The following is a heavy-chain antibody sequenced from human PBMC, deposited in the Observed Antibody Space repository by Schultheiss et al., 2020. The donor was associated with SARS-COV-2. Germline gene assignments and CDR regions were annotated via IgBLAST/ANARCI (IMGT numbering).Heavy chain of an antibody. CDR3: ARTCSGWYQVLGWFDP. CDR1: GFTFSSYG. CDR2: ISYDGSNK. J-gene: IGHJ5*02. V-gene: IGHV3-30*12. Sequence: GESLKISCAASGFTFSSYGMHWVRQAPGKGLEWVAVISYDGSNKYYADSVKGRFTISRDNSKNTLYLQMNSLRAEDTAVYYCARTCSGWYQVLGWFDPWGQGTLVTVSS. D-gene: IGHD6-19*01.